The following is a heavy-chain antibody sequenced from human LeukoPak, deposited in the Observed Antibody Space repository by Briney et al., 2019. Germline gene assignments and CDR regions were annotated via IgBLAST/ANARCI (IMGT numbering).Heavy chain of an antibody. D-gene: IGHD1-1*01. CDR2: IGTAGDT. CDR1: GFTFSDYD. CDR3: ARVAKERVGGVYYFDY. Sequence: GGSLRLSCAASGFTFSDYDMHWVRQAPGKGLEWVSAIGTAGDTYYTGSVKGRFTIARENAENSLYLQMNSLRAGDTAVYYCARVAKERVGGVYYFDYWGQGTLVTVSS. V-gene: IGHV3-13*01. J-gene: IGHJ4*02.